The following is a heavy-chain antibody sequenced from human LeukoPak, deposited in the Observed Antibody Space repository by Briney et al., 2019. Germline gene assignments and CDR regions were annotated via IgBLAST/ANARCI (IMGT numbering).Heavy chain of an antibody. V-gene: IGHV3-11*06. CDR2: ISSSSSYI. D-gene: IGHD3-10*01. Sequence: GGSLRLSCAASGFTLSDYYMSWIRQAPGKGLEWVSSISSSSSYIYYADSVRGRFTISRDNAKNSLYLQMNSLRAEDTAVYYCARVKAGYYYYMDVWGKGTTVTVSS. CDR1: GFTLSDYY. J-gene: IGHJ6*03. CDR3: ARVKAGYYYYMDV.